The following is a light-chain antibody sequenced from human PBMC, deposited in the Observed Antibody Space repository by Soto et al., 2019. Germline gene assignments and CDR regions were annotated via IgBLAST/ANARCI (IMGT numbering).Light chain of an antibody. CDR2: GAS. CDR1: QSLSSSY. CDR3: QQYGSSPLT. Sequence: EIVLTQSPGTLSLSPGERATLSCRASQSLSSSYLAWYQQKPGQAPRVLIYGASSRATGIPDRFSGSGSGTDFTLTITRLEPEDFAIYSCQQYGSSPLTFGGGTRVEIK. V-gene: IGKV3-20*01. J-gene: IGKJ4*01.